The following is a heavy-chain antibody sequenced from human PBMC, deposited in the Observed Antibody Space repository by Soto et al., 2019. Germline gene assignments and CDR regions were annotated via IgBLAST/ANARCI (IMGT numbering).Heavy chain of an antibody. V-gene: IGHV3-15*01. J-gene: IGHJ4*02. CDR3: RRDWDYPVL. CDR1: GFTFANAW. D-gene: IGHD1-7*01. CDR2: VRSKADGGTT. Sequence: GGSLRLSCAASGFTFANAWMSWVRQAPGKGLEWVGRVRSKADGGTTDYAARVKVRFTISRDDSENTLYLQMNSLKIDDTAVYYCRRDWDYPVLWGQGTLVTVSS.